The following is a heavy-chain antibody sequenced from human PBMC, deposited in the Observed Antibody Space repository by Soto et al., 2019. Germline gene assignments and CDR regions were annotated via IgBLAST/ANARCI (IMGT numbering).Heavy chain of an antibody. CDR2: ISAYNGNT. CDR1: GYTFTSYG. D-gene: IGHD3-22*01. Sequence: QVQLVQSGAEVKKPGASVKVSCKASGYTFTSYGISWVRQAPGQGLEWMGWISAYNGNTNYAQKLQGRGTMTTNTATSTAYMELRSLRSDDTSVYYCARDLGEDYYDSSGYQHFDYWGQGTLVTVSS. J-gene: IGHJ4*02. CDR3: ARDLGEDYYDSSGYQHFDY. V-gene: IGHV1-18*01.